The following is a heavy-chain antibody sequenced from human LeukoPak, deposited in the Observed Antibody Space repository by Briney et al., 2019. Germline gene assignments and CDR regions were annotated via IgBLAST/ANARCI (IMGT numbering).Heavy chain of an antibody. V-gene: IGHV1-18*01. CDR3: ASSAQYYYDSSGPPHTDY. CDR2: ISAYNGNT. D-gene: IGHD3-22*01. J-gene: IGHJ4*02. Sequence: ASVKVSRKASGYTFTSYGISWVRQAPGQGLEWMGWISAYNGNTNYAQKLQGRVTMTTDTSTSTAYMELRSLRSDDTAVYYCASSAQYYYDSSGPPHTDYWGQGTLVTVSS. CDR1: GYTFTSYG.